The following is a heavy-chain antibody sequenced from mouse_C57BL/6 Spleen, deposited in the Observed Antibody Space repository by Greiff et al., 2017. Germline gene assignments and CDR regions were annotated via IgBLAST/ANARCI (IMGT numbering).Heavy chain of an antibody. D-gene: IGHD1-1*01. CDR2: IYPGDGDT. CDR3: ARSTTTVVYSWFAY. V-gene: IGHV1-82*01. Sequence: QVQLQQSGPELVKPGASVKISCKASGYAFSSSWMNWVKQRPGKGLEWIGRIYPGDGDTNDNGKLKGKATLTADKSSSTAYMQLSSLTSEDSAVYVCARSTTTVVYSWFAYWGQGTLVTVSA. J-gene: IGHJ3*01. CDR1: GYAFSSSW.